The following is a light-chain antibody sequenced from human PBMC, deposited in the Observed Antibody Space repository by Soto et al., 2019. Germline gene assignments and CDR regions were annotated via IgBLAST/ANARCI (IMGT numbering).Light chain of an antibody. Sequence: QSVLTQPRSVSGSPGQSVTISCTGTSSDIGGYNFVSWYQQHPGKAPKVMLYDVSKRPSGVPDRFSGSKSGNTASPTISGLQADDEADYYCCSYAGSYTLVFGGGTKLTVL. CDR3: CSYAGSYTLV. CDR1: SSDIGGYNF. V-gene: IGLV2-11*01. CDR2: DVS. J-gene: IGLJ2*01.